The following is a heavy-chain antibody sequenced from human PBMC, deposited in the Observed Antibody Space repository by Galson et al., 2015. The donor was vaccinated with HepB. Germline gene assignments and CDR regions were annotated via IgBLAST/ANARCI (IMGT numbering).Heavy chain of an antibody. CDR2: ISSSGNTV. Sequence: SLRLSCAASGFTFSSYEMNWVRQAPGQGLEWVSYISSSGNTVYYADSVKGRFTISRDNAKNSLYLQMNTLRAEDTAVYYCASVTPITIFGVVSSQGGYWGQGTLVTVSS. CDR3: ASVTPITIFGVVSSQGGY. D-gene: IGHD3-3*01. CDR1: GFTFSSYE. J-gene: IGHJ4*02. V-gene: IGHV3-48*03.